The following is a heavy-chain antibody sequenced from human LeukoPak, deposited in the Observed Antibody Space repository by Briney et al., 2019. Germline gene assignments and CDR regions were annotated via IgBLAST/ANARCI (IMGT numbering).Heavy chain of an antibody. J-gene: IGHJ6*04. CDR3: AELGITMIGGV. Sequence: GGSLRPSCAASGFTFSSYGMSWVRQAPGKGLEWVSAISGSGYSTYYADSVKGRFTISRDNAKNSLYLQMNSLRAEDTAVYYCAELGITMIGGVWGKGTTVTISS. V-gene: IGHV3-23*01. CDR1: GFTFSSYG. D-gene: IGHD3-10*02. CDR2: ISGSGYST.